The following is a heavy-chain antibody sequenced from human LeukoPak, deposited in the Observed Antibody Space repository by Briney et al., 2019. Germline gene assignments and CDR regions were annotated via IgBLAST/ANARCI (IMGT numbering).Heavy chain of an antibody. V-gene: IGHV3-7*03. CDR3: ARVVGGSGSYQYAFDY. J-gene: IGHJ4*02. D-gene: IGHD1-26*01. CDR1: GLFFSNAW. CDR2: IKQDGSEK. Sequence: PGGSLRLSCTASGLFFSNAWMSWVRQAPGKGLEWVANIKQDGSEKYYVDSVKGRFTISRDNAKNSLYLQMNSLRAEDTAVYYCARVVGGSGSYQYAFDYWGQGTLVTVSS.